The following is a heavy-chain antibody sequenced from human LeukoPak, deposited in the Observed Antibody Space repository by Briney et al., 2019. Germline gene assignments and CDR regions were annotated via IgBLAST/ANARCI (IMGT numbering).Heavy chain of an antibody. CDR1: GGSISSYY. Sequence: PSETLSLTCTVSGGSISSYYWSWIRQPPGKGLEWIGYIYYSGSTNYNPSLKSRVTISVDTSKNQFSLKLSSVTAADTAVYYCARHPSYGSGWYEDYWGQGTLVTVSS. V-gene: IGHV4-59*08. D-gene: IGHD6-19*01. J-gene: IGHJ4*02. CDR3: ARHPSYGSGWYEDY. CDR2: IYYSGST.